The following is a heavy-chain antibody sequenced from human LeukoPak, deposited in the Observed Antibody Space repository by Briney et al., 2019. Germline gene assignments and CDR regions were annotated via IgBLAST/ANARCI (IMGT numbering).Heavy chain of an antibody. Sequence: GRSLRLSCAASGFTFDDYAMHWVRQAPGKGLEWVSGISWNSGGIGYADSVKGRFTISRDNAKNSLYLQMNSLRAEDTALYYCAKGVYYYDSSGYYPIYFDYWGQGTLVTVSS. V-gene: IGHV3-9*01. CDR3: AKGVYYYDSSGYYPIYFDY. D-gene: IGHD3-22*01. CDR2: ISWNSGGI. CDR1: GFTFDDYA. J-gene: IGHJ4*02.